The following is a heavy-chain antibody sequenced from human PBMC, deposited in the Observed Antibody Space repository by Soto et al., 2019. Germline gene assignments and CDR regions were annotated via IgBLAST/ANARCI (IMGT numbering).Heavy chain of an antibody. CDR2: IYYSGST. CDR3: ARRTIFGVGTQFDP. CDR1: GGSISSYY. Sequence: SETLSLTCTVSGGSISSYYWSWIRQPPGKGLEWIGYIYYSGSTNYNPSLKSRVTISVDTSKNQFSLKLSSVTAADTAVYYCARRTIFGVGTQFDPWGQGTLVTVSS. J-gene: IGHJ5*02. V-gene: IGHV4-59*01. D-gene: IGHD3-3*01.